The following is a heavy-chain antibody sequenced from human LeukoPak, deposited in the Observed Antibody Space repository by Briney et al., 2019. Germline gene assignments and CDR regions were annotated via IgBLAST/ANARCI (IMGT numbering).Heavy chain of an antibody. J-gene: IGHJ5*02. Sequence: GGSLRLSCAASGFTFSDYYMSWIRQAPGKGLEWVSYISSSGSTRYYADSVKGRFTISRDNAKNSLYLQMNSLRAEDTAVYYCARGGDVLLWFGGLMAPGPWGQGTLVTVSS. D-gene: IGHD3-10*01. CDR2: ISSSGSTR. CDR3: ARGGDVLLWFGGLMAPGP. V-gene: IGHV3-11*01. CDR1: GFTFSDYY.